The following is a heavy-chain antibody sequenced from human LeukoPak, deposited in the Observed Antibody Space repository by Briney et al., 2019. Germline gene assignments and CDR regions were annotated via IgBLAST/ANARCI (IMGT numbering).Heavy chain of an antibody. CDR3: ARGGRGYYSGYFDS. D-gene: IGHD3-22*01. J-gene: IGHJ4*02. CDR1: GGSISSGGYY. Sequence: PSETLSLTCTVSGGSISSGGYYWSWIRQHPGKGLEWIGYIYYSGSTYYNPALKSRVTISVDTAKNQFSLKLSSVTAADTAVHYCARGGRGYYSGYFDSWGQGTLVTVSS. V-gene: IGHV4-31*03. CDR2: IYYSGST.